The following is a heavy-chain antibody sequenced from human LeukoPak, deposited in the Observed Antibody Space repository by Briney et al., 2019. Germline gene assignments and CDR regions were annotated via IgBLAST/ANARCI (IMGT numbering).Heavy chain of an antibody. Sequence: GGSLRLSCAASGFTFSNAWMSWVRQAPGKGLEWVSHITGSGGIIYYVDSVKGRFTVSRDNAKNSLYLQMNSLRDEDTAVYYCARDEYYDSSGYGRRAFDYWGQGTLVTVSS. CDR2: ITGSGGII. J-gene: IGHJ4*02. V-gene: IGHV3-48*02. CDR3: ARDEYYDSSGYGRRAFDY. CDR1: GFTFSNAW. D-gene: IGHD3-22*01.